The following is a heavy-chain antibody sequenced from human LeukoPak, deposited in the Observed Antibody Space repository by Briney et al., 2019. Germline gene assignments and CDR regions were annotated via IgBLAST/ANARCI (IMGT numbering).Heavy chain of an antibody. CDR2: IYYSGST. CDR1: GGSISSYY. J-gene: IGHJ4*02. V-gene: IGHV4-59*08. CDR3: ARGRGATTPFDY. D-gene: IGHD5-12*01. Sequence: PSETLSLTCTVPGGSISSYYWSWVRQPPGKGLEWIGYIYYSGSTNYNPSLKSRVTISVDTSKNQFSLKLSSVTAADTAVYYCARGRGATTPFDYWGQGTLVTVSS.